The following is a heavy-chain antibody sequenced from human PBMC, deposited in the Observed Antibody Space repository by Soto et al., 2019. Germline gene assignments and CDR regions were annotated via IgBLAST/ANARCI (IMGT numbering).Heavy chain of an antibody. CDR1: GGSISGGGFS. CDR3: ARLQFGEGFDY. V-gene: IGHV4-30-2*01. J-gene: IGHJ4*02. Sequence: SETLSLTCAGSGGSISGGGFSWSCIRQPPGKGLEWIGYILHTGGTQYNPSLKSRVSMSVDKSKNQFSLHLTSVTAADTAVYYCARLQFGEGFDYWGQGALVTVSS. D-gene: IGHD3-10*01. CDR2: ILHTGGT.